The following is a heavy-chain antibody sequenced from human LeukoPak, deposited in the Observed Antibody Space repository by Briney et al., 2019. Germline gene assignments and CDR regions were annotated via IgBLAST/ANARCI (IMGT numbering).Heavy chain of an antibody. CDR2: ISSSSSYI. CDR1: GFTFSSYS. J-gene: IGHJ4*02. Sequence: PGGSLRLPCAASGFTFSSYSMNWVRQAPGKGLEWVSSISSSSSYIYYADSVKGRFTISRDNAKNSLYLQMNSLRAEDTAVYYCARGLSSGWYRGSESDYFDYWGQGTLVTVSS. V-gene: IGHV3-21*01. CDR3: ARGLSSGWYRGSESDYFDY. D-gene: IGHD6-19*01.